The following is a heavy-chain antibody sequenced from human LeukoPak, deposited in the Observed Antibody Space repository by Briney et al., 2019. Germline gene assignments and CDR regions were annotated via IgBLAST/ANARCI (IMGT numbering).Heavy chain of an antibody. CDR1: GYTFTAYY. CDR3: ARVEYSYDAFDI. CDR2: INPNSGDT. J-gene: IGHJ3*02. D-gene: IGHD5-18*01. Sequence: ASVKVSCKASGYTFTAYYMHWVRQAPGQGLEWMGRINPNSGDTNYAQKLQGRVTMTTDTSTSTAYMELRSLRSDDTAVYYCARVEYSYDAFDIWGQGTMVTVSS. V-gene: IGHV1-2*06.